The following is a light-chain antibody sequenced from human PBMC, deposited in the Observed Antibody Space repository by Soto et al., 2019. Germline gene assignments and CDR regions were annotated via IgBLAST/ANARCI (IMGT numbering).Light chain of an antibody. CDR1: QSVSSN. V-gene: IGKV3-15*01. J-gene: IGKJ1*01. CDR2: GAF. Sequence: EVVMTQSPVTLSVSPGERATLSCRASQSVSSNLAWYQQKPGQAPSLLIYGAFTRATGIPARFSGTGSGTEFTLTISSMQSEHFAPYYCQQYNDWPLTFGQGTKVDIK. CDR3: QQYNDWPLT.